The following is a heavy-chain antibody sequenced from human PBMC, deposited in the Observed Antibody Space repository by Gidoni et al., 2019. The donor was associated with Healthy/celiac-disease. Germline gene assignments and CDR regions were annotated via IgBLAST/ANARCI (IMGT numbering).Heavy chain of an antibody. D-gene: IGHD1-26*01. CDR2: ISYDGSNK. J-gene: IGHJ4*02. Sequence: QVQLVESGGGVVQPGRSLRLSCAASGFTFSSYGMHWVRQAPGKGLEWVAVISYDGSNKYDADSVKGRFTISRDNSKNTLYLQMNSLRAEDTAVYYCAKDLGGSYDYWGQGTLVTVSS. CDR3: AKDLGGSYDY. CDR1: GFTFSSYG. V-gene: IGHV3-30*18.